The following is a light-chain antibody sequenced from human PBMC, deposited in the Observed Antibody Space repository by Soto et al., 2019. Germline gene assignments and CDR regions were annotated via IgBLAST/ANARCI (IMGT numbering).Light chain of an antibody. CDR3: QRYDNVPLA. J-gene: IGKJ2*01. V-gene: IGKV1-27*01. CDR2: AAS. Sequence: DIQMTQSPSSLSASVGDRVTITCRASQAISNFLGWYQQKPGKAPKLLIYAASTLQSGVPSRFSASGSGTDFTLTISRLQPEDVATYYCQRYDNVPLAFGQGTKVESK. CDR1: QAISNF.